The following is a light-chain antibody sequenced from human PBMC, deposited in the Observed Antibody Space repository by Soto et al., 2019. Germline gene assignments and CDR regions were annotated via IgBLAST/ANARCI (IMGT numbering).Light chain of an antibody. Sequence: DIQLTQSPSFLSASVGDRVTITCRASQGISSYLAWNQQKPGKAPKLLIYAASTLQSGVPSRFSGSGSGTAFTLTISSLQPEDFATYYCQQLNSYPWTFGQGTKVEIK. CDR2: AAS. V-gene: IGKV1-9*01. CDR1: QGISSY. J-gene: IGKJ1*01. CDR3: QQLNSYPWT.